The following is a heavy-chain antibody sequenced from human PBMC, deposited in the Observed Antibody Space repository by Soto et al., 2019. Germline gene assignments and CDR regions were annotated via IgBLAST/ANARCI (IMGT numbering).Heavy chain of an antibody. CDR1: RFTFTTYW. CDR2: IRQDETEK. Sequence: PGESLKISCAASRFTFTTYWMSWVRQAPGKGLEWVATIRQDETEKYYVDSVKGRFTISRDNAKNSLYLQMNSLRADDTAIYYCARLRGCSTTSCFGYYGMDVWGQGTTVTVSS. D-gene: IGHD2-2*01. CDR3: ARLRGCSTTSCFGYYGMDV. J-gene: IGHJ6*02. V-gene: IGHV3-7*03.